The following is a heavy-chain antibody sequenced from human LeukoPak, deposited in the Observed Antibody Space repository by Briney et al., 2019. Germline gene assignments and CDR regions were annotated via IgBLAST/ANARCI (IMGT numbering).Heavy chain of an antibody. CDR2: INPNSGGT. CDR3: ARDRAAAGTGYYGMDV. D-gene: IGHD6-13*01. V-gene: IGHV1-2*04. Sequence: ASVKVSCKASGYTFTGYYMHWVRQAPGQGLEWMGWINPNSGGTNYAQKFQGWVTMTRDTSISTAYMELSRLRSDDTAVYYCARDRAAAGTGYYGMDVWGQGTTVTVSS. J-gene: IGHJ6*02. CDR1: GYTFTGYY.